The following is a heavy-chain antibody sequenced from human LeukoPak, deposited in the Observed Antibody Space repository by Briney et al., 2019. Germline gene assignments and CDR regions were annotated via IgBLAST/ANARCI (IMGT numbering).Heavy chain of an antibody. V-gene: IGHV3-23*01. J-gene: IGHJ4*02. CDR3: ARAHIVVLPAGPFDY. Sequence: QSGGSLRLSCAASGFTFSSYAMSWVRQAPGKGLEWVSAISGSGGSTYYADSVKGRFTISRDNSKNSLYLQMNSLRAEDTAVYYCARAHIVVLPAGPFDYWGRGTLVTVSS. CDR1: GFTFSSYA. CDR2: ISGSGGST. D-gene: IGHD2-2*01.